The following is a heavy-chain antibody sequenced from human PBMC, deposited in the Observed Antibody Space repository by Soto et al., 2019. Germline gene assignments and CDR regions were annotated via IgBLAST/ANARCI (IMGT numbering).Heavy chain of an antibody. J-gene: IGHJ4*02. CDR3: ARRRTVTDRYDY. Sequence: GESLKISCKGSGYSFTSYWITWVRQMPGKGLEWMGRIDPSDSYINQSPSFEGHVTISVDKSTSTAYLEWSSLKASDTAMYYCARRRTVTDRYDYWGQGTLVTVSS. CDR1: GYSFTSYW. CDR2: IDPSDSYI. D-gene: IGHD4-4*01. V-gene: IGHV5-10-1*01.